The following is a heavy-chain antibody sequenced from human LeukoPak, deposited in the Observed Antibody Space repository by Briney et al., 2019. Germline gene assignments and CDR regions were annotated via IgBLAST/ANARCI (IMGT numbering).Heavy chain of an antibody. J-gene: IGHJ6*02. Sequence: ASVKVSCKASGYTFTRYGISWVRQAPGQGLEWMGWISAYNGNTNYAQKLQGRVTMTTDTSTSTAYMELRSLRSDDTAVYYCARVALTGEKYGMDVWGQGTTVTVSS. D-gene: IGHD7-27*01. CDR2: ISAYNGNT. V-gene: IGHV1-18*01. CDR3: ARVALTGEKYGMDV. CDR1: GYTFTRYG.